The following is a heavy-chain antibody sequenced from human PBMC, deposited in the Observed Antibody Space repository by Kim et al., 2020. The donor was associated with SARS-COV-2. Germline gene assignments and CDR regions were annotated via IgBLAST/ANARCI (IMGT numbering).Heavy chain of an antibody. V-gene: IGHV4-34*01. CDR1: GGSFSGYY. CDR3: ARGPLLYDFWSGSSFRY. D-gene: IGHD3-3*01. J-gene: IGHJ4*02. CDR2: INHSGST. Sequence: SETLSLTCAVYGGSFSGYYWSWIRQPPGKGLEWIGEINHSGSTNYNPSLKSRVTISVDTSKNQFSLKLSSVTAADTAVYYCARGPLLYDFWSGSSFRYWGQGTLVTVSS.